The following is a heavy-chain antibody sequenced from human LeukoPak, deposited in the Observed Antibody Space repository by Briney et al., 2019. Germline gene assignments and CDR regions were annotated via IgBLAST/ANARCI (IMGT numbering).Heavy chain of an antibody. D-gene: IGHD3-3*01. Sequence: PGGSLRLSCAASGFTFSSYWMSWVRQAPGKGLEWVANIKQDGSEKYYVDSAKGRFTISRDNAKNSLYLQMNSLRAEDTAVYYCARDHANYDFWSGYYTPYNWFDPWGQGTLVTVSS. CDR2: IKQDGSEK. V-gene: IGHV3-7*01. CDR3: ARDHANYDFWSGYYTPYNWFDP. CDR1: GFTFSSYW. J-gene: IGHJ5*02.